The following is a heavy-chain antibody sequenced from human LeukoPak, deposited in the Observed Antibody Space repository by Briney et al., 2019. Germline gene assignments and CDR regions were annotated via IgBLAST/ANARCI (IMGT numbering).Heavy chain of an antibody. J-gene: IGHJ4*02. CDR3: RSHYYDSSGSYFDY. Sequence: PGGSLRLSCAASGLTFSSYGMHWVRQAPGKGLEWVACISNDGSNKHYGDSVKGRFTISRDDSKNTLYLQMNSLRAEDAAVFYCRSHYYDSSGSYFDYWGQGTLVTVSS. CDR2: ISNDGSNK. V-gene: IGHV3-30*03. D-gene: IGHD3-22*01. CDR1: GLTFSSYG.